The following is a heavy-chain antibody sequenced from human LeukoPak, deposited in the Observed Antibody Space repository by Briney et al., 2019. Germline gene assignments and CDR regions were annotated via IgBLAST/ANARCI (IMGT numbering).Heavy chain of an antibody. Sequence: SEALSLTCAVSGGSIGSYYWSWLRQPPGRGLEWIGYIYYSGTTNYNPSLKSRVTISVDTSKNQFSLKLASVTAADTAIYYCAREDPQTTVPEGLDVWGQGTTVTVSS. CDR2: IYYSGTT. CDR1: GGSIGSYY. J-gene: IGHJ6*02. V-gene: IGHV4-59*01. D-gene: IGHD4-17*01. CDR3: AREDPQTTVPEGLDV.